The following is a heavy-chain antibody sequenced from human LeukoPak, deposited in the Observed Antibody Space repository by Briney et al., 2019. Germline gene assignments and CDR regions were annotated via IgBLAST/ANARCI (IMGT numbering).Heavy chain of an antibody. CDR2: IYSSGST. CDR1: GFSVSTNY. D-gene: IGHD3-9*01. CDR3: ARRQDDSPLGY. V-gene: IGHV3-53*01. Sequence: GGSLRLSCAPSGFSVSTNYMSWVRQAPGKGLEWVSVIYSSGSTYYADSVKGRFTISRDTSENTVYLQMNSLRADDTAVYYCARRQDDSPLGYWGQGTLVTVSS. J-gene: IGHJ4*02.